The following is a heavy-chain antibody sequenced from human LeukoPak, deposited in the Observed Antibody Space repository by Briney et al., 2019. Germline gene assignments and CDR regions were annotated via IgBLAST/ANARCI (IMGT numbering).Heavy chain of an antibody. V-gene: IGHV3-23*01. CDR1: GFTFSNYA. CDR2: ISGDGGST. CDR3: AKGDYGGKRYYFDY. D-gene: IGHD4-23*01. J-gene: IGHJ4*02. Sequence: TGGSLRLSCAASGFTFSNYAMNWVRQAPGKGLEWVSAISGDGGSTYYADSAKGRFTISRDNSKNMLYLQMNILRAEGTAVYYCAKGDYGGKRYYFDYWGQGTLVTVSS.